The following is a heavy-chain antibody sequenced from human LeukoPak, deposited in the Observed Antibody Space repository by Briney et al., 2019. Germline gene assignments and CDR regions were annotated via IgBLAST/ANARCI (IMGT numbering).Heavy chain of an antibody. CDR2: IYYSGST. CDR1: GVSISSYY. CDR3: ARHDPSGSYSDY. Sequence: TPPETLSLTCTVSGVSISSYYWSWIRQPPGKGLEWIGYIYYSGSTNYNPSLKSRVTISVDTSKNQFSLKLSSVTAADTAVYYCARHDPSGSYSDYWGQGTLVTVSS. D-gene: IGHD1-26*01. V-gene: IGHV4-59*08. J-gene: IGHJ4*02.